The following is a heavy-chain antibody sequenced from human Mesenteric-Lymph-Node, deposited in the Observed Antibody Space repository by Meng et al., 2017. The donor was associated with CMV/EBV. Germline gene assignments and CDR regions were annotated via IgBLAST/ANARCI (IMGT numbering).Heavy chain of an antibody. J-gene: IGHJ4*02. CDR1: GFPFSFYP. CDR2: ISHDGSTK. D-gene: IGHD3-10*01. V-gene: IGHV3-30*04. Sequence: GESLKISCAASGFPFSFYPMHWVRQTPGKGLQWVSLISHDGSTKKYADSVEGRFTISRDNSKNMLYLQLNSLRPEDTALYYCACYYGSGTYYRPLDSWGQRTLVTVSS. CDR3: ACYYGSGTYYRPLDS.